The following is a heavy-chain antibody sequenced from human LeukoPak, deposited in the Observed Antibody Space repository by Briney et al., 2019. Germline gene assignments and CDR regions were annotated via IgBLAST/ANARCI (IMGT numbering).Heavy chain of an antibody. CDR2: ISYDGSNK. CDR3: ARDSSGYTLFDY. V-gene: IGHV3-30*04. D-gene: IGHD3-22*01. CDR1: GFTFSSYA. Sequence: GGSLRLSCAASGFTFSSYAMHWVRQAPGKGLEWVAVISYDGSNKYYADSVKGRFTISRDNSKNTLYLQMNSLRAEDTAVYYCARDSSGYTLFDYWGQGTLVTVSS. J-gene: IGHJ4*02.